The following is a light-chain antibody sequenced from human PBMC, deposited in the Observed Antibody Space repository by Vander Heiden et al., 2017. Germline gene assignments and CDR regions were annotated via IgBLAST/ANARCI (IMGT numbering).Light chain of an antibody. CDR1: QSISNY. CDR3: QQRYSSFT. Sequence: ILFTQSPATLSLSPGDRATLSCRASQSISNYLAWYQQKPGQAPRLLIDDASNRATGIPARFSGSASGTDFTLTISSLEAEDFAVYYCQQRYSSFTFGPGTKVDIK. V-gene: IGKV3-11*01. J-gene: IGKJ3*01. CDR2: DAS.